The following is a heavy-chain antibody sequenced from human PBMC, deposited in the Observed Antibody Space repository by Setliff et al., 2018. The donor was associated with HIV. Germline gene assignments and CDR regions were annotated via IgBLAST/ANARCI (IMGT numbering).Heavy chain of an antibody. D-gene: IGHD3-16*01. Sequence: LRLSCAASGLIFSSYEMNWVRQAPGKGLEWISFIGGHGSIIHYADSVKGRFTISRDNAKNSVYLQMHSLRVEDTAVYYCAAVPWGHSSLIIDHWGQGTPVTGSS. V-gene: IGHV3-48*03. J-gene: IGHJ4*02. CDR3: AAVPWGHSSLIIDH. CDR2: IGGHGSII. CDR1: GLIFSSYE.